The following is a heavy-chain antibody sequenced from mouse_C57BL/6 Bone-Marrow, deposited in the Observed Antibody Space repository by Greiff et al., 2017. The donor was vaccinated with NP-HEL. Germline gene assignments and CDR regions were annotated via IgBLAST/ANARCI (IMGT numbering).Heavy chain of an antibody. CDR3: ARQRYDYAFDY. Sequence: EVQLQESGGDLVKPGGSLKLSCAASGFTFSSYGMSWVRQTPDKRLEWVATISSGGSYTYYPDSVKGRFTISRDNAKNTLYLQMSSLKSEDTAMYYCARQRYDYAFDYWGQGTTLTVSS. J-gene: IGHJ2*01. CDR1: GFTFSSYG. D-gene: IGHD2-4*01. V-gene: IGHV5-6*01. CDR2: ISSGGSYT.